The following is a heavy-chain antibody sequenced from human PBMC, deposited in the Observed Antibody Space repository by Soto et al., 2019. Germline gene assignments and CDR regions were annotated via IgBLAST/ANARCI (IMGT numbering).Heavy chain of an antibody. CDR3: ARDVLTVAGTDAFDI. J-gene: IGHJ3*02. V-gene: IGHV1-46*01. CDR1: GYSFSSYY. Sequence: QVQLVQSGAEVKKPGASVKVSCEASGYSFSSYYLHWVRQAPGQGLEWMGLINPGGDSTNYAQKFQGRVTMTRATSTSTVYMELSSLRSDDTAVYYCARDVLTVAGTDAFDIWGQGTMVAVSS. D-gene: IGHD6-19*01. CDR2: INPGGDST.